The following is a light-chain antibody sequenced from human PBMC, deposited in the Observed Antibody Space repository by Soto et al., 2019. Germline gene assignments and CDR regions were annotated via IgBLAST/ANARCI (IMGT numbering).Light chain of an antibody. CDR2: RAS. CDR3: QQRSNWPPSIT. V-gene: IGKV3-11*01. J-gene: IGKJ5*01. Sequence: EILVTQSPGALAVCPGEVATLSCRAIQSVRDNLAWYQQKPGQAPRLLIYRASIRATGVPARFSGSGSGADFTLTISSLETEDFAVYYCQQRSNWPPSITFGQGTRLEIK. CDR1: QSVRDN.